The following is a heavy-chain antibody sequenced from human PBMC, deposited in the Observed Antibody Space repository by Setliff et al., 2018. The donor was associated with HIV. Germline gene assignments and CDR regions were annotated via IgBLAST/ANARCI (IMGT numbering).Heavy chain of an antibody. J-gene: IGHJ4*02. CDR2: ISSSDNTI. Sequence: GGSLRLSCAASGFTFSSYEMNWVRQAPGRGLEWVSYISSSDNTIYYADSVKGRFTISRDNAKDSLYLQMNSLRAEDTAVYYCARGEPSILVVPAAFFDYWGQGTLVTVSS. D-gene: IGHD2-2*01. CDR3: ARGEPSILVVPAAFFDY. CDR1: GFTFSSYE. V-gene: IGHV3-48*03.